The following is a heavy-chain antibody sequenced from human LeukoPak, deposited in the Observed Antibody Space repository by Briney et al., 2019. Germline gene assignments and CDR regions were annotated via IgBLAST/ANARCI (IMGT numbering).Heavy chain of an antibody. CDR1: GFTFSSYA. V-gene: IGHV3-23*01. Sequence: GGSLRLSCAASGFTFSSYAMSWVRQAPGKGLEWVSAISGSGGSTYHADSVKGRFTISRDNSKNPLYLQMNSLRAEDTAVYYCAKDGQQQLARMTWFDPWGQGTLVTVSS. J-gene: IGHJ5*02. D-gene: IGHD6-13*01. CDR2: ISGSGGST. CDR3: AKDGQQQLARMTWFDP.